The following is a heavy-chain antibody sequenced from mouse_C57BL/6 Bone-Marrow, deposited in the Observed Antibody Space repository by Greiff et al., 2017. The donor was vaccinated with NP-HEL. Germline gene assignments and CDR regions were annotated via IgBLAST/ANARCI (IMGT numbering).Heavy chain of an antibody. CDR3: ASPYGSSYVWYFDV. CDR1: GYTFTSYW. D-gene: IGHD1-1*01. Sequence: QVQLQQPGAELVKPGASVKMSCKASGYTFTSYWITWVKQRPGQGLEWIGDIYPGSGSTNYNEKFKSKATLTVDTSSSTAYMQLSSLTSEDSAVYYCASPYGSSYVWYFDVWGTGTTVTVSS. CDR2: IYPGSGST. V-gene: IGHV1-55*01. J-gene: IGHJ1*03.